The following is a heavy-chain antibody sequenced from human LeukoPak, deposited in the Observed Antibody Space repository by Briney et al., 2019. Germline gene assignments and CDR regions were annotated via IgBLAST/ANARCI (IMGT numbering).Heavy chain of an antibody. V-gene: IGHV1-2*02. J-gene: IGHJ3*02. Sequence: ASVKVSCKASGYTFTGYYMHWVRQAPGQGLEWMGWINPNSGGTNYAQKFQGRVTMTRDTSISTAYMELSRLRSDDTAVYYCAGVDCSSTSCARSEAFDIWGQGTMVTVSS. CDR3: AGVDCSSTSCARSEAFDI. CDR1: GYTFTGYY. D-gene: IGHD2-2*01. CDR2: INPNSGGT.